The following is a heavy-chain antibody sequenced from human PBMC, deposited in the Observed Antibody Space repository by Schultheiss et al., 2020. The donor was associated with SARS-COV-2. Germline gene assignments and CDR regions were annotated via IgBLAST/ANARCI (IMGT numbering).Heavy chain of an antibody. Sequence: GGSLRLSCAASGFTFSSYWMSWVRQAPGKGLEWVAIISSDGNNIHYADSVKGRFTISRDNSKTTLYLEMNSLRPEDTAVYYCARGRLAVSGLDYWGQGTLVTV. D-gene: IGHD6-19*01. V-gene: IGHV3-30-3*01. CDR1: GFTFSSYW. J-gene: IGHJ4*02. CDR2: ISSDGNNI. CDR3: ARGRLAVSGLDY.